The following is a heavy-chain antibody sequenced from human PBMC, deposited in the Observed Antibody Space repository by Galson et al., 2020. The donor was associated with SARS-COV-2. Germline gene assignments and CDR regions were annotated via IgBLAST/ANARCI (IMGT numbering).Heavy chain of an antibody. J-gene: IGHJ6*03. D-gene: IGHD2-15*01. V-gene: IGHV3-49*04. Sequence: GGSLRLSCTTSDFTFGDYAMSWVHQAPGKGLEWLAFIRSKDLGGTLEYADSVKARFTISRDDSKNIAYLQMNSLKTDDTAVYYCTREERYSSLFSRRPNGVRYFYMDVWGRGTTVTVSS. CDR3: TREERYSSLFSRRPNGVRYFYMDV. CDR1: DFTFGDYA. CDR2: IRSKDLGGTL.